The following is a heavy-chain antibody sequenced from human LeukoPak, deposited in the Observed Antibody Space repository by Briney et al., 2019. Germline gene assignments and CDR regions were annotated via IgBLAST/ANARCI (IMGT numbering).Heavy chain of an antibody. CDR3: AKVLFFDTYDY. V-gene: IGHV3-11*01. CDR1: GFTFSDYY. J-gene: IGHJ4*02. Sequence: GGSLRLSCAVSGFTFSDYYMSWIRQAPGKGLEWVSYISSGGSTISHADSVKGRFTISRDNAENSLYLQMNSLRAEDTAVYYCAKVLFFDTYDYWGQGTLVTVSS. D-gene: IGHD3/OR15-3a*01. CDR2: ISSGGSTI.